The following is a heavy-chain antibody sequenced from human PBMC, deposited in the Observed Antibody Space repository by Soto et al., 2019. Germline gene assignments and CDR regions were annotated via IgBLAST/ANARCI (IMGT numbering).Heavy chain of an antibody. CDR3: AKDQYGSGSYSRGDY. Sequence: EVQLLESGGGLVQPGGSLRLSCAASGFTFSSYAMSWVRQATGKGLEWVSAISGSGGSTYYADSVKGRFTISRDNSKNTLYLQMNSLRAEDTAVYYCAKDQYGSGSYSRGDYWGQGTLVTVSS. V-gene: IGHV3-23*01. CDR2: ISGSGGST. D-gene: IGHD3-10*01. J-gene: IGHJ4*02. CDR1: GFTFSSYA.